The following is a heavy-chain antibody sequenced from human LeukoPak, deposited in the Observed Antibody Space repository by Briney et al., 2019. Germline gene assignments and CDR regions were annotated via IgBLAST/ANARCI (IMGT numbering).Heavy chain of an antibody. CDR2: ISYDGSNK. CDR1: GLTFSSYG. J-gene: IGHJ4*02. CDR3: AKGTGYCSSTSCYSGGIDY. Sequence: PGRSLRLSCAASGLTFSSYGMHWVRQAPGKGLEWGAVISYDGSNKYYADSVKGRFTICRDNSKDALYLQMNSLRAEDTAVYYCAKGTGYCSSTSCYSGGIDYWGQGTLVTVSS. V-gene: IGHV3-30*18. D-gene: IGHD2-2*02.